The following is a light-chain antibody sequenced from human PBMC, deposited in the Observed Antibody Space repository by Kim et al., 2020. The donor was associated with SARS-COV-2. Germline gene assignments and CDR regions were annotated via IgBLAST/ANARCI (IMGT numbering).Light chain of an antibody. CDR3: QQYYSYPRGIT. J-gene: IGKJ3*01. CDR1: QGISSY. CDR2: AAS. V-gene: IGKV1-8*01. Sequence: TGDRVTITCRASQGISSYLAWYQQKPGKAPKLLIYAASTLQSGVPSRFSGSGSGTDFTLTISCLQSEDFATYYCQQYYSYPRGITFGPGTKVDIK.